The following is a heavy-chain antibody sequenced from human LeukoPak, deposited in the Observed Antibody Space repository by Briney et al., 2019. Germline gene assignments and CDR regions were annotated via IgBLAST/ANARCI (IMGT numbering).Heavy chain of an antibody. J-gene: IGHJ6*03. D-gene: IGHD5-18*01. Sequence: GGSLRLSCAASGFTFDDYGMSWVRQAPGKGLEWVSGINWNGGSTGYADSVKGRFTISRDNAKNSLYLQMNSLRAEDTALYHCARAAMGTPGYYYYMDVWGKGTTVTISS. CDR2: INWNGGST. V-gene: IGHV3-20*01. CDR3: ARAAMGTPGYYYYMDV. CDR1: GFTFDDYG.